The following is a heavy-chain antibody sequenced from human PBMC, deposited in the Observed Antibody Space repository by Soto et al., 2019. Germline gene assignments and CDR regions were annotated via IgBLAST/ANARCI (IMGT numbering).Heavy chain of an antibody. J-gene: IGHJ5*02. D-gene: IGHD2-8*01. CDR1: GGSFSGYY. CDR3: ARIDPPLMLAWFDP. CDR2: INHSGST. V-gene: IGHV4-34*01. Sequence: SETLSLTCAVYGGSFSGYYWSWIRQPPGKGLEWIGEINHSGSTNYNPSLKSRVTISVDTSKNQFPLKLSSVTAADTAVYYCARIDPPLMLAWFDPWGQGTLVTVSS.